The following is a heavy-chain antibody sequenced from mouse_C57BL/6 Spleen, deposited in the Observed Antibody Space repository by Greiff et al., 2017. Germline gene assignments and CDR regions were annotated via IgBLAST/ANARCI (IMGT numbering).Heavy chain of an antibody. J-gene: IGHJ2*01. V-gene: IGHV1-15*01. D-gene: IGHD2-1*01. CDR1: GYTFTDYE. CDR3: TREGGYYGNYGLYYFDY. CDR2: IDPETGGT. Sequence: QVQLQQSGAELVRPGASVTLSCKASGYTFTDYEMHWVKQTPVHGLEWIGAIDPETGGTAYNQKFKGKAILTADKSSSTAYMELRSLTSEDSAVYYCTREGGYYGNYGLYYFDYWGQGTTLTVSS.